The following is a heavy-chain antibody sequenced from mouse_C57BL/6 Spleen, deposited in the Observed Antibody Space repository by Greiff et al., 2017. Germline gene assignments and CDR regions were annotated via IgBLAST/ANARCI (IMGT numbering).Heavy chain of an antibody. CDR1: GFTFSSYA. J-gene: IGHJ4*01. CDR3: TREDWDGYAMDY. Sequence: EVKVVESGEGLVKPGGSLKLSCAASGFTFSSYAMSWVRQTPEKRLEWVAYISSGGDYIYYADTVKGRFTISRDNARNTLYLQMSSLKSEDTAMYYCTREDWDGYAMDYWGQGTSVTVSS. CDR2: ISSGGDYI. V-gene: IGHV5-9-1*02. D-gene: IGHD4-1*01.